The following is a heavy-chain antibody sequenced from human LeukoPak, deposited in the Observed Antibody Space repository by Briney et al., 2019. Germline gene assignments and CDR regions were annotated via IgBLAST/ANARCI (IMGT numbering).Heavy chain of an antibody. Sequence: PSETLSLTCTVSGGSISSSSYYWGWIRQLPGKGLEWIGSIYYSGSTYYNPSLKSRVTISVDTSKNQFSLKLSSVTAADTAVYYCARQIGVVITPYYYYYMDVWGKGTTVTVSS. D-gene: IGHD3-3*01. V-gene: IGHV4-39*01. J-gene: IGHJ6*03. CDR3: ARQIGVVITPYYYYYMDV. CDR1: GGSISSSSYY. CDR2: IYYSGST.